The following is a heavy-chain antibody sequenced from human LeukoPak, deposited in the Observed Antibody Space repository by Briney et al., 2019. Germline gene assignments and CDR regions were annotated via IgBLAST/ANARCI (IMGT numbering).Heavy chain of an antibody. CDR1: GFSFSSYT. V-gene: IGHV3-64D*06. CDR3: VKFGTPHY. J-gene: IGHJ4*02. Sequence: GGSLRLSCSASGFSFSSYTMYSVRQTPGKGLEYVSTIDSNGGSTYYADSVKGRFTISRDNSKNTLFLQMNSLRADDTAVYYCVKFGTPHYWGQGTLVTVSS. D-gene: IGHD3-10*01. CDR2: IDSNGGST.